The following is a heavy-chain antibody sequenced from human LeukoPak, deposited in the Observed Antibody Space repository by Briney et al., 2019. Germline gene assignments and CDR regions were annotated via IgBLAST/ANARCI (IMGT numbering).Heavy chain of an antibody. D-gene: IGHD2-15*01. CDR1: GGSISSYY. J-gene: IGHJ2*01. Sequence: SETLSLTCTVSGGSISSYYWSWIRQPPGKGLEWIGYIYNSGSTNYNPSLKSRVTISVDTSKNQFSLKLSSVTGADTAVYYCARVGYCSGGSCYGTNWYFDLWGRGTLVTVSS. CDR3: ARVGYCSGGSCYGTNWYFDL. V-gene: IGHV4-59*01. CDR2: IYNSGST.